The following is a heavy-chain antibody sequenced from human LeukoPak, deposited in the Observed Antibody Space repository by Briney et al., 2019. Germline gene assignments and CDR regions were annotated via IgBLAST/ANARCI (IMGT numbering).Heavy chain of an antibody. Sequence: SETLSLTCTVSGYSISSSYYWSWIRQPPGKGLEWIGYIYYSGSTNYNPSLKSRVTISVDTSKNQFSLKLSSVTAADTAVYYCARLAAAGTYFDYWGQGTLVTVSS. V-gene: IGHV4-61*01. D-gene: IGHD6-13*01. CDR2: IYYSGST. CDR3: ARLAAAGTYFDY. CDR1: GYSISSSYY. J-gene: IGHJ4*02.